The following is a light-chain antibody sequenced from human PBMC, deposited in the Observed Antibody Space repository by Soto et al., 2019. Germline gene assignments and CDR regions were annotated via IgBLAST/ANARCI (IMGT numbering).Light chain of an antibody. J-gene: IGKJ2*01. CDR3: QQYNRYLYT. V-gene: IGKV1-5*03. CDR2: KAS. Sequence: DIQMTQSPSTLSASVGDRVTITCRSSQSISSWLAWYHQKPGKAPKLLIYKASSLESGVPSRFSGSGSGTEFTITISSLQPDDFATYYCQQYNRYLYTFGQGTKLEIK. CDR1: QSISSW.